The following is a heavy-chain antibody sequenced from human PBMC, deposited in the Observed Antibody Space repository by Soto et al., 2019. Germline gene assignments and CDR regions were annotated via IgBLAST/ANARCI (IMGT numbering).Heavy chain of an antibody. J-gene: IGHJ5*02. CDR3: SRQMFSPDNH. CDR2: ITWNSANI. Sequence: GGSLRLSCAASGFTFDDYAIHWVRQAPGKGLEWVSGITWNSANIDYADSVKGQFTISRDNAKNSLYLQMSSLRPEDTAIYYCSRQMFSPDNHWGQGTLVTVSS. D-gene: IGHD3-10*02. V-gene: IGHV3-9*01. CDR1: GFTFDDYA.